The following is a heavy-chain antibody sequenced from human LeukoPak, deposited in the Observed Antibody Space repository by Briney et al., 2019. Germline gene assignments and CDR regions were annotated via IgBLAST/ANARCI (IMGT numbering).Heavy chain of an antibody. CDR1: GYTFTSYG. V-gene: IGHV1-18*01. CDR2: ISAYNGNT. CDR3: ARDGHVVVPALPGY. D-gene: IGHD2-2*01. J-gene: IGHJ4*02. Sequence: ASVKVSCKASGYTFTSYGISWVRHAPGQGLEWMGWISAYNGNTNYAQKLQGRVTMTTDTSTSTAYMELRSLRSDDTAVYYCARDGHVVVPALPGYWGQGTLVTVSS.